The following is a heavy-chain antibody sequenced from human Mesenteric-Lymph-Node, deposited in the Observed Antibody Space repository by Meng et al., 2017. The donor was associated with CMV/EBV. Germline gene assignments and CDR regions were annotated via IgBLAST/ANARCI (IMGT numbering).Heavy chain of an antibody. CDR3: ARDWGGYCSGGSCYAPHTGWFDP. V-gene: IGHV1-18*01. Sequence: ASVKVSCKASGYTFTNYGITWVRQAPGQGLEWMGWINPYNGDTKYAQKLQGRVTMTTDTSTSTAYMELRSLRSDDTAVYYCARDWGGYCSGGSCYAPHTGWFDPWGQGTLVTVSS. J-gene: IGHJ5*02. D-gene: IGHD2-15*01. CDR1: GYTFTNYG. CDR2: INPYNGDT.